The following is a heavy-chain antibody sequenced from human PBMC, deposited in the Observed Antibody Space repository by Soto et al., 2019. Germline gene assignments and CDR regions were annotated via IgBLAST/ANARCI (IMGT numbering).Heavy chain of an antibody. Sequence: QITLKESGPPLVKPTQTLTLTCTFSGFSLSTSGVGVGWIRQPPGKALEWLALIYWDDDKRYSPSLKSRLTITTDTSKNQVVLTMTNMDPVDTATYYCAHVPRIFNRNYGMDVWGQGTTVTVSS. D-gene: IGHD2-15*01. CDR2: IYWDDDK. CDR1: GFSLSTSGVG. V-gene: IGHV2-5*02. CDR3: AHVPRIFNRNYGMDV. J-gene: IGHJ6*02.